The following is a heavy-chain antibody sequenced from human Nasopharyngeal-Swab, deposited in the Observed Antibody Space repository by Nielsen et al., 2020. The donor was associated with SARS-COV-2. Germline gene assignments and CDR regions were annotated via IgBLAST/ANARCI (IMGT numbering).Heavy chain of an antibody. D-gene: IGHD3-22*01. CDR2: IYYSGST. V-gene: IGHV4-31*02. CDR3: AREPTNYYDSSVNYYGMDV. J-gene: IGHJ6*02. Sequence: RQAPGKGLEWIGYIYYSGSTYYNPSLKSRVTTSVDTSKNQFSLKLSSVTAADTAVYYCAREPTNYYDSSVNYYGMDVWGQGTTVTVSS.